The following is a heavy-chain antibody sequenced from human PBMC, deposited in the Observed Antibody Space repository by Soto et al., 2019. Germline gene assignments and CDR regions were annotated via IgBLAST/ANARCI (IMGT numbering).Heavy chain of an antibody. V-gene: IGHV3-74*03. J-gene: IGHJ4*02. D-gene: IGHD3-10*01. CDR2: VNTDGSVT. Sequence: ETLSLTCAVYGGSFSTFWMHWVRQGPGQGLEWVSRVNTDGSVTTYADSVKGRFTITRDNAKNTVFLQMNSLRADDKGVYFCVRDQDTYGQAVFNLWGQGTLVTVSS. CDR1: GGSFSTFW. CDR3: VRDQDTYGQAVFNL.